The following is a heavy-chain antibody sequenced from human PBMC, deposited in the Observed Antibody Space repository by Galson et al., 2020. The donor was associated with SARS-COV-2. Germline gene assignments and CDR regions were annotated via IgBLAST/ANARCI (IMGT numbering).Heavy chain of an antibody. V-gene: IGHV4-59*01. D-gene: IGHD2-15*01. CDR2: IYYTGSA. Sequence: SETLSLTCTVPGGSISSYYWTWIRQPPGKGLEWIGYIYYTGSANYNPSLKSRVTISVDTSKSQFSLKLSSVTPADTAVYYCAREGVYCGGSPCYSGAFDVWGLGTMVTVS. CDR1: GGSISSYY. CDR3: AREGVYCGGSPCYSGAFDV. J-gene: IGHJ3*01.